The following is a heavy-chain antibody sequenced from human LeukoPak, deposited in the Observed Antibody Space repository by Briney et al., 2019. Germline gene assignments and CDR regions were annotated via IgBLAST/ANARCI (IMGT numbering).Heavy chain of an antibody. CDR1: GGTFSSYA. J-gene: IGHJ4*02. CDR2: IIPIFGTA. V-gene: IGHV1-69*13. Sequence: GASVKVSCKASGGTFSSYAISWVRQAPGQGLEWMGGIIPIFGTANYAQKFQGRVTITADESTSTAYMELSSLRSEDTAVYYCASTASAQPSFFDYWGQGTLVTVSS. D-gene: IGHD3-16*02. CDR3: ASTASAQPSFFDY.